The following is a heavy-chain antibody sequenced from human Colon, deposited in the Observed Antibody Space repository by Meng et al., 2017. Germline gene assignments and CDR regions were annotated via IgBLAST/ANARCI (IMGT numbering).Heavy chain of an antibody. D-gene: IGHD2/OR15-2a*01. V-gene: IGHV4-4*02. Sequence: QWQLQESGPGLVKPSGTLSPTCAVSGASISGDNWWSWVRQPPGKGLEWLGEIFHSGTSNYNPSLKSRVTISVDKSKNQFSLRLSSVTAADTAVYYCARRNSNNWFDPWGQGILVTVSS. CDR1: GASISGDNW. CDR2: IFHSGTS. J-gene: IGHJ5*02. CDR3: ARRNSNNWFDP.